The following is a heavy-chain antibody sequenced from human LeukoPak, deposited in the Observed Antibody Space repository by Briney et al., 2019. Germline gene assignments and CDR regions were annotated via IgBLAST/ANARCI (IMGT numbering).Heavy chain of an antibody. D-gene: IGHD6-19*01. Sequence: ASVKVSCKASGYTFTSHGISWVRQAPGQGLEWMGWISAYNGNTNYAQKLQGRVTMTTDTSTSTAYMELRSLRSDDTAVYYCARWAGSQWLVRGWFDPWGQGTLVTVSS. CDR3: ARWAGSQWLVRGWFDP. CDR1: GYTFTSHG. CDR2: ISAYNGNT. V-gene: IGHV1-18*01. J-gene: IGHJ5*02.